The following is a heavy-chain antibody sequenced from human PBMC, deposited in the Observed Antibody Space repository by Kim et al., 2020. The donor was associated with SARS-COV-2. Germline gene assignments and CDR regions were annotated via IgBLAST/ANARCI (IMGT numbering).Heavy chain of an antibody. CDR3: VKGAWLDD. Sequence: GGSLRLSCVASGFSFGTFDMSWVRQAPGKGLNWVSVMKRPDDSTYYAESVKGRFTVSRDSARNTLYLQMNSLRADDTAVYYCVKGAWLDDWGPGTLVTVSS. V-gene: IGHV3-23*01. CDR1: GFSFGTFD. J-gene: IGHJ4*02. CDR2: MKRPDDST. D-gene: IGHD5-12*01.